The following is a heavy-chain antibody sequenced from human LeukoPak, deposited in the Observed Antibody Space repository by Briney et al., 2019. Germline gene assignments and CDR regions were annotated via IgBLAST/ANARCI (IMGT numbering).Heavy chain of an antibody. D-gene: IGHD3-22*01. Sequence: GASVTVSCTASGYSFTTYYIHWLRQAPGQGLEWMGIINPSGGSTSYAQRFQGRVTMTRDTSTSTVYMELSNLRSEDTAVYYCARDQNPTYYYDTSGHLNWFDFWGQGTLVTVSS. CDR1: GYSFTTYY. J-gene: IGHJ5*01. V-gene: IGHV1-46*01. CDR2: INPSGGST. CDR3: ARDQNPTYYYDTSGHLNWFDF.